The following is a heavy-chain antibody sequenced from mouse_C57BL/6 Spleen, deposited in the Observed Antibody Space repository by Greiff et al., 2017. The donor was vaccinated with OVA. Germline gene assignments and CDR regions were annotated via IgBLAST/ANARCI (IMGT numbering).Heavy chain of an antibody. D-gene: IGHD4-1*01. Sequence: VKLQQSGPELVKPGASVKISCKASGYAFSSSWMNWVKQRPGKGLEWIGRIYPGDGDTNYNGKFKGKATLTADKSSSTAYMQLSSLTSEDSAVYFCARSLGRGYFDYWGQGTTLTVSS. CDR2: IYPGDGDT. J-gene: IGHJ2*01. CDR1: GYAFSSSW. CDR3: ARSLGRGYFDY. V-gene: IGHV1-82*01.